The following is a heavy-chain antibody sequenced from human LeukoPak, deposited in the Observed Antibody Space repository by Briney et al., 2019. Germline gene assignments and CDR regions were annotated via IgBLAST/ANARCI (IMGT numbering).Heavy chain of an antibody. CDR1: GVSISSGDYS. CDR2: IYHSGTT. J-gene: IGHJ4*02. CDR3: AGDFGSGSYRFDH. V-gene: IGHV4-30-2*01. Sequence: SETLSLTCAVSGVSISSGDYSWSWLRQPPGKGLEWIGYIYHSGTTYYNPSLKSRGTISLDRSKNQFSLKLTSVTAADTAVYYCAGDFGSGSYRFDHWGQGTLVTVSS. D-gene: IGHD3-10*01.